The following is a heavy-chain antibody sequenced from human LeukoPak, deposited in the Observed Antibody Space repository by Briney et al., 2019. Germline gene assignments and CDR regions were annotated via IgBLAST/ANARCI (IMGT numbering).Heavy chain of an antibody. J-gene: IGHJ4*02. CDR1: GFTFSSYW. CDR3: ARDYYSGSRDLDY. D-gene: IGHD3-22*01. V-gene: IGHV3-74*01. CDR2: ITTDGSCT. Sequence: GGSLRLSCAASGFTFSSYWMHWVRQAPGKGLMWVSLITTDGSCTTYADSVKGRFTISRDNAKNTLYLQMNSLRAEDTAVYYCARDYYSGSRDLDYWGQGTLVTVSS.